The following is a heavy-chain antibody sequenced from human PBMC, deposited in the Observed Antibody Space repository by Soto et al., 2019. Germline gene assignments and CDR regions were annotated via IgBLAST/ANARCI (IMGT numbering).Heavy chain of an antibody. V-gene: IGHV4-59*08. Sequence: QVQLQESGAGLVKPSQPLSLTFPDCGGSISSYYWPWIRRPPGKGLEWIGYIYYSGTTNDTPSLKARLTTSVHTSKTRFSLMLRSVAAANAAVSYCARHHDSWGQGTLVHVSS. J-gene: IGHJ4*02. CDR1: GGSISSYY. CDR2: IYYSGTT. CDR3: ARHHDS.